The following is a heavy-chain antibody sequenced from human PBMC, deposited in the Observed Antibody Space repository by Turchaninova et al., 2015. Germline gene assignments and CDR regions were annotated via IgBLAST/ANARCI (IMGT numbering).Heavy chain of an antibody. CDR2: LKSKTDGGTR. CDR1: GFTCNKAW. Sequence: EVQLVESGGGLVKPGGSLRLSCAGSGFTCNKAWMSGVRQAQGKGLEGVGRLKSKTDGGTRDYAAPVKGRFTISRDDSKDTLYLQMSSLKTEDTAVYYCTTDYGRRAGTGGFDYWGQGTLVTVSS. J-gene: IGHJ4*02. V-gene: IGHV3-15*01. D-gene: IGHD1/OR15-1a*01. CDR3: TTDYGRRAGTGGFDY.